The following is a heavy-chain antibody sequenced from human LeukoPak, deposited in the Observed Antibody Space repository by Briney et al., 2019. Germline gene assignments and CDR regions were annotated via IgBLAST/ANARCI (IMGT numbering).Heavy chain of an antibody. J-gene: IGHJ5*02. D-gene: IGHD3-9*01. CDR1: GFTFSSYS. V-gene: IGHV3-21*01. CDR3: ARAQRTLRYFDWSPPNWFDP. CDR2: ISSSSSYI. Sequence: PGGSLRLSCAASGFTFSSYSMNWVRQAPGKGLEWVSSISSSSSYIYYADSVKGRFTISRDNAKNSLYLQMNSLRAEDTAVYYCARAQRTLRYFDWSPPNWFDPWGQGTLVTVSS.